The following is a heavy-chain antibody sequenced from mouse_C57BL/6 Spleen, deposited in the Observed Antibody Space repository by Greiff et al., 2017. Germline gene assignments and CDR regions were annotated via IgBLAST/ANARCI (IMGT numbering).Heavy chain of an antibody. CDR1: GYTFTSYW. Sequence: VQLQQPGAELVKPGASVKMSCKASGYTFTSYWITWVKQRPGQGLEWIGDIYPGSGSTNYNEKFKSKATLTVDTSSSTAYMQLSSLTSEDSAVYYCARSGFYDGYSLFDYWGQGTTLTVSS. J-gene: IGHJ2*01. CDR3: ARSGFYDGYSLFDY. CDR2: IYPGSGST. D-gene: IGHD2-3*01. V-gene: IGHV1-55*01.